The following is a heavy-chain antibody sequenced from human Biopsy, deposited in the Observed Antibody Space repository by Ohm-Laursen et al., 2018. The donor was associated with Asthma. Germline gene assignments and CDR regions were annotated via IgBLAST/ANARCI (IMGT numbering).Heavy chain of an antibody. J-gene: IGHJ4*02. CDR1: GFSFSEFV. D-gene: IGHD3-3*01. Sequence: SSLRLSCAASGFSFSEFVMHWVRQAPGKGPEWVAVISYDGSNKYYADSVKGRFTISRDNSKNTLYLQMNSLRAEDTAVYYCASQSSGPDFWSGYYYFDYWGQGTLVTVSS. V-gene: IGHV3-30*03. CDR2: ISYDGSNK. CDR3: ASQSSGPDFWSGYYYFDY.